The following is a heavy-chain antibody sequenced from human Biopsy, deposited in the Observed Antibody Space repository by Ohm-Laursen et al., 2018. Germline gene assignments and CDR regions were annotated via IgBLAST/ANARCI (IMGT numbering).Heavy chain of an antibody. CDR1: GFRFDNTG. CDR3: TKNTQWEGSGYLDAFHI. J-gene: IGHJ3*02. V-gene: IGHV3-9*01. Sequence: SLRLSCAASGFRFDNTGMHWVRQGPGKGLEWVAGISWSSDSITYAKSVTGRFTISRDNGENSLYLQMNSLRPEDTALYYCTKNTQWEGSGYLDAFHIWGHGAMFTVSS. D-gene: IGHD3-22*01. CDR2: ISWSSDSI.